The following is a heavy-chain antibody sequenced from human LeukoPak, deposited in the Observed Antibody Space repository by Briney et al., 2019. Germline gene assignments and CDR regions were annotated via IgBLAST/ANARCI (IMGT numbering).Heavy chain of an antibody. D-gene: IGHD1-26*01. J-gene: IGHJ6*03. CDR2: INPNGGGT. V-gene: IGHV1-2*02. CDR3: ARGGGGTDVGGYYYYMDV. CDR1: GYSFTAYY. Sequence: ASVKVSCKASGYSFTAYYVHWVRQAPGQGLEWMGWINPNGGGTKYAQRFQDRVTMTRDTSISTAYMELSGLRSDDTAVYFCARGGGGTDVGGYYYYMDVWGKGTTVTVSS.